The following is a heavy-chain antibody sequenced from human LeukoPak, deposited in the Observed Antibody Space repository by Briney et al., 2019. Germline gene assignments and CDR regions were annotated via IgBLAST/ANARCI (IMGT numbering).Heavy chain of an antibody. J-gene: IGHJ4*02. CDR2: IIPIFGTA. Sequence: SVKVSCKASGGTFSSYAISWVRQAPGRGLEWMGRIIPIFGTANYAQKFQGRVTITTDESTSTAYMELSSLRSEDTAVYYCARDNSPSTISGVAPRLYYFDYSGQGTLVTVSS. D-gene: IGHD3-3*01. V-gene: IGHV1-69*05. CDR3: ARDNSPSTISGVAPRLYYFDY. CDR1: GGTFSSYA.